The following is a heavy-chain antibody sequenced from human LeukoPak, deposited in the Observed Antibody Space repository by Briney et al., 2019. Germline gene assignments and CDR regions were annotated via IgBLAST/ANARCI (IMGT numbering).Heavy chain of an antibody. J-gene: IGHJ4*02. CDR3: ATDPPRITMVRGPSDY. CDR2: FDPEDGET. D-gene: IGHD3-10*01. V-gene: IGHV1-24*01. Sequence: VASVKVSCKVSGYTLTELSMHWVRQAPGKGLEWMGGFDPEDGETIYAQKFQGRVTMTEDTSTDAAYMELSSLRSEDTAVYYCATDPPRITMVRGPSDYWGQGTLVTVSS. CDR1: GYTLTELS.